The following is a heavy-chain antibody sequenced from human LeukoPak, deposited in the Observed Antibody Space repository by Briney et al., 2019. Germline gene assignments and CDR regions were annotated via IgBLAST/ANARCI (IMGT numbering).Heavy chain of an antibody. CDR2: VDGGGGGT. V-gene: IGHV3-23*01. CDR3: AKVDTATYYYYYGMDV. D-gene: IGHD5-18*01. J-gene: IGHJ6*02. Sequence: PGGSLRLSCAASGFTLSSYAMTWVRQAPGRGLEWVSSVDGGGGGTYYADSVKGRFTISRDNSKNTLYLQMNSLRAEDTAVYYCAKVDTATYYYYYGMDVWGQGTTVTVSS. CDR1: GFTLSSYA.